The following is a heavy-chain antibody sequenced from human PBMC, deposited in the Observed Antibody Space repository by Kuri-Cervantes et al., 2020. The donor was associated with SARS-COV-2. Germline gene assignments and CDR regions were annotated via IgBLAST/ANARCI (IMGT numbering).Heavy chain of an antibody. Sequence: ASVKVSCKASGYTFSDHYIHWVRQAPGQGLEWMGWINPKSGATNPAQKFQGWVTMTRDTSISTVYMELNRLRSDDTAVYYCVRGPSWGFGWGYYHWGWNGFDIWGQGTMVTVSS. CDR2: INPKSGAT. CDR1: GYTFSDHY. D-gene: IGHD3-16*02. J-gene: IGHJ3*02. CDR3: VRGPSWGFGWGYYHWGWNGFDI. V-gene: IGHV1-2*04.